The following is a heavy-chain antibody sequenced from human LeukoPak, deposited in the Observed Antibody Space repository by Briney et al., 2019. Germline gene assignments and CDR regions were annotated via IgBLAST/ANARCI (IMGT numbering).Heavy chain of an antibody. CDR2: INHSGST. CDR1: GGSFSGYY. CDR3: ARGGAGDCSGGSCLYYFDY. V-gene: IGHV4-34*01. J-gene: IGHJ4*02. Sequence: SETLSLTCAVYGGSFSGYYWIWIRQPPGKGLEWIGEINHSGSTNYNPSLKSRVTISVDTSKNQFSLKLSSVTAADTAVYYCARGGAGDCSGGSCLYYFDYWGQGTLVTVSS. D-gene: IGHD2-15*01.